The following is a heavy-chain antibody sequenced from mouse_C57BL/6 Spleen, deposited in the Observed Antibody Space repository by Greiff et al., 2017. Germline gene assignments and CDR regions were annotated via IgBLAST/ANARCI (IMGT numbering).Heavy chain of an antibody. J-gene: IGHJ2*01. D-gene: IGHD1-1*01. V-gene: IGHV5-4*01. Sequence: EVHLVESGGGLVKPGGSLKLSCAASGFTFSSYAMSWVRQTPEKRLEWVATISDGGSYTYYPDNVKGRFTISRDNAKNNLYLQMSHLKSEDTAMYYCARDGSSYEYYFDYWGQGTTLTVSS. CDR3: ARDGSSYEYYFDY. CDR1: GFTFSSYA. CDR2: ISDGGSYT.